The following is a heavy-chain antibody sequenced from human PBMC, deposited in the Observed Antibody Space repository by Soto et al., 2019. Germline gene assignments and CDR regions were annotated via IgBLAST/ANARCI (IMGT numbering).Heavy chain of an antibody. CDR1: GFTFSNAC. D-gene: IGHD4-4*01. J-gene: IGHJ6*02. Sequence: PGGSLRLSCAASGFTFSNACMNWVRQAPGKGLEWVGRIKSKTDGGTTDYAAPVKGRFTISRDDSKNTLYLQMNSLETEDTAVYYCTTDEGSTVTTRARYYYYYGMDVWGQGTTVTVS. CDR3: TTDEGSTVTTRARYYYYYGMDV. V-gene: IGHV3-15*07. CDR2: IKSKTDGGTT.